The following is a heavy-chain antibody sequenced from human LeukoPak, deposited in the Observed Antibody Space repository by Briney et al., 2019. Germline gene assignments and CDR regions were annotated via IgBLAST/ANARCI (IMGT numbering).Heavy chain of an antibody. CDR3: ARDLESDWNDWGNWFDP. CDR2: INAGNGNT. Sequence: GASVKVSCKASGYTFTSYAMHWVRQAPGQRLEWMGWINAGNGNTKYSQKFQGRVTITRDTSASTAYMELSSLRSEDTAVYYCARDLESDWNDWGNWFDPWGQGTLVTVSS. J-gene: IGHJ5*02. CDR1: GYTFTSYA. V-gene: IGHV1-3*01. D-gene: IGHD1-1*01.